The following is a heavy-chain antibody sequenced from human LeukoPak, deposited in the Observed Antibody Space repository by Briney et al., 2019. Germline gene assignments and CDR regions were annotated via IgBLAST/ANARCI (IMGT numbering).Heavy chain of an antibody. Sequence: ASVKVSCKASGYTFTSFDINWVRQAPGQGLEWMGWVSAYNDKTNYAEKFQGRLTLTTDTSTSTAYLDLRGLRSDDTAVYYCAREGGRITMVRGGDFWGQGTLVTVSS. D-gene: IGHD3-10*01. V-gene: IGHV1-18*01. CDR2: VSAYNDKT. CDR3: AREGGRITMVRGGDF. CDR1: GYTFTSFD. J-gene: IGHJ4*02.